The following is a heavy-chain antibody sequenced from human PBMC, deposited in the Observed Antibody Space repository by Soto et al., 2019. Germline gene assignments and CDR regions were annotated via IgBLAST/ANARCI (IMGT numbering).Heavy chain of an antibody. D-gene: IGHD3-9*01. CDR1: GGSFSGYY. Sequence: PSETLSLTCAVYGGSFSGYYWSWIRQPPGKGLEWIGEINHSGSTNYNPSLKSRVTISVDTSKNQFSLKLSSVTAADTAVYYCAREPLNVLRYFHWPFAYWGQGTLVTVSS. V-gene: IGHV4-34*01. CDR2: INHSGST. CDR3: AREPLNVLRYFHWPFAY. J-gene: IGHJ4*02.